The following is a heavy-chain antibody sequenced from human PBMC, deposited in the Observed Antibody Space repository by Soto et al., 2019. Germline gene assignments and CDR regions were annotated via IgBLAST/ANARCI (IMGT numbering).Heavy chain of an antibody. J-gene: IGHJ4*02. Sequence: PSETLSLTCTVSGGSISSSSYYWGWIRQPPGKGLEWIGSIYYSGSTYYNPSLKSRVTVSVDTSRNQFFLTLRSVTAADSAVYHCGRESGETWDYEASRGQGTPVTVSS. V-gene: IGHV4-39*07. CDR2: IYYSGST. D-gene: IGHD1-7*01. CDR3: GRESGETWDYEAS. CDR1: GGSISSSSYY.